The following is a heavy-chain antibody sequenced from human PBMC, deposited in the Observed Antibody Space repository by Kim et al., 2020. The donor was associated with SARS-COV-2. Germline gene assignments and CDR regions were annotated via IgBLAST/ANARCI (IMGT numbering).Heavy chain of an antibody. J-gene: IGHJ4*02. D-gene: IGHD4-4*01. CDR3: ASGFGYSNYRDY. Sequence: YYADSVTGRFTISRDNPKNSLYLQMNSLRDEDTAVYYCASGFGYSNYRDYWGQGTLVTVSS. V-gene: IGHV3-48*02.